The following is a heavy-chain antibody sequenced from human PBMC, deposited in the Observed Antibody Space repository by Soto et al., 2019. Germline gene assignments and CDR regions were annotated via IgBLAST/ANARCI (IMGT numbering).Heavy chain of an antibody. Sequence: QVQLVQSGAEVKKPGSSVKVSCKASGGTFSTSSINWLRQAPGQRPEWMGNILPIFGTADYAQKFQDRVKITADKSTDTADMELRSLFSEDTAVYYCARGHEYGGNSDALDIWGQGTVVTVSS. V-gene: IGHV1-69*14. CDR3: ARGHEYGGNSDALDI. CDR1: GGTFSTSS. CDR2: ILPIFGTA. D-gene: IGHD4-17*01. J-gene: IGHJ3*02.